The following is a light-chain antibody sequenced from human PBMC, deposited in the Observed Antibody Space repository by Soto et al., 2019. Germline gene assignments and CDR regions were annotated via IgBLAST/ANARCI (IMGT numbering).Light chain of an antibody. CDR3: CSYAGSYFGV. CDR2: DVS. CDR1: SSDVGGYNY. Sequence: QSALTQPRSVSGSPGQSVTISCTGTSSDVGGYNYVSWYQRHPGKAPKLMIYDVSKRPSGVPDRFSGSKSGNTASLTISGLQAEDEADYYCCSYAGSYFGVFGGGTKVTVL. J-gene: IGLJ3*02. V-gene: IGLV2-11*01.